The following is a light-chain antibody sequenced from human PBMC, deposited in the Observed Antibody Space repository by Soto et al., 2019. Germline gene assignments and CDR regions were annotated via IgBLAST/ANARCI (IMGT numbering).Light chain of an antibody. Sequence: TQSPSSVSASVGDRVTITCRASQGISSSYLAWYQQKPGQAPRLLIYDASARATGIPARFSGSGSGTDFTLTISDLEPEDFGIYYCQQRSNWPPITFGQGTRLEIK. V-gene: IGKV3D-20*02. CDR1: QGISSSY. CDR2: DAS. J-gene: IGKJ5*01. CDR3: QQRSNWPPIT.